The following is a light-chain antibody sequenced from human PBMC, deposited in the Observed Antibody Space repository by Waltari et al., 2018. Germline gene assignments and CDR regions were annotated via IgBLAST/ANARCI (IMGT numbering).Light chain of an antibody. V-gene: IGKV3-11*01. CDR3: QQRANWLT. CDR2: DAS. J-gene: IGKJ4*01. CDR1: QSVNNY. Sequence: IVLTQSPATLSLSPGERATLSCRASQSVNNYLAWYQQRPGQAPRLLIYDASNRATGIPARFSGSGFGTDFTLTISTLEPEDFAVYYCQQRANWLTFGGGTKVEIK.